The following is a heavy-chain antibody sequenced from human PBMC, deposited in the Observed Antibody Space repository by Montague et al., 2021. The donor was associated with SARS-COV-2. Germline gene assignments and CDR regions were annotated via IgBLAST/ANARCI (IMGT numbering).Heavy chain of an antibody. Sequence: SLRLSCAASGFIFSNYAMHWVRQAPGKGLEWVAVISYDGSNKYYADSVKGRFTISRDNSKSTLFLQMNSLRAEDTAVYYCAKDIHIVVVTGMDVWGQGTTVTVSS. CDR1: GFIFSNYA. J-gene: IGHJ6*02. V-gene: IGHV3-30*04. CDR3: AKDIHIVVVTGMDV. D-gene: IGHD2-21*02. CDR2: ISYDGSNK.